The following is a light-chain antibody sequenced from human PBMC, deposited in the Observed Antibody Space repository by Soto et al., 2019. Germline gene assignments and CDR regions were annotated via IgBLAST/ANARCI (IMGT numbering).Light chain of an antibody. Sequence: DIQMTQSPSSLSASVGARVTITCRASHGISDFLAWYQQKPGKVPKVLIYGASTLQSGVPSRFSGSGSGTDFTLTITSLQHEDVATYYCQKYDTAPWTFGQGTKVEIK. CDR1: HGISDF. CDR3: QKYDTAPWT. J-gene: IGKJ1*01. CDR2: GAS. V-gene: IGKV1-27*01.